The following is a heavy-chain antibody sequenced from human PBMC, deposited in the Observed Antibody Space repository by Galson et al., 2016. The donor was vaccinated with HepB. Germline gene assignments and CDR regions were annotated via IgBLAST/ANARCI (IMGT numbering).Heavy chain of an antibody. D-gene: IGHD2-21*02. Sequence: SLRLSCATSGLRVGPTYMAWVRQSPGKGLEWVSIVYSNNITHYADSVQGRFTISRDKSKNTVYLQLSSLRVEDTAVYYCARGCGGDCYGSGGWYFDLWGRGTLVSVSS. V-gene: IGHV3-53*01. CDR2: VYSNNIT. CDR1: GLRVGPTY. CDR3: ARGCGGDCYGSGGWYFDL. J-gene: IGHJ2*01.